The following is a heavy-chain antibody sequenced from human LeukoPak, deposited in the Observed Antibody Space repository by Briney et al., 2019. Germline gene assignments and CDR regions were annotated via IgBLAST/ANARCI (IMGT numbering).Heavy chain of an antibody. CDR1: GFTFSSYW. Sequence: HAGGSLRLSCAASGFTFSSYWMSWVRQAPGKGLEWVSVIYSGGSTYYADSVKGRFTISRDNSKNTLYLQMNSLRAEDTAVYYCARVLADDYWGQGTLVTVSP. CDR3: ARVLADDY. D-gene: IGHD2-15*01. CDR2: IYSGGST. V-gene: IGHV3-66*01. J-gene: IGHJ4*02.